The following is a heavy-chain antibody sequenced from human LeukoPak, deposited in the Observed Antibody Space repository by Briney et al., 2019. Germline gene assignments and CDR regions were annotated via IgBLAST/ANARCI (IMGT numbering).Heavy chain of an antibody. CDR2: MNPNSGNT. Sequence: ASVKVSCKASGYTFTSYDINWVRQATGQGLEWMGWMNPNSGNTGYAQKFQGRVTMTRNTSISTAYMGLSSLRSEDTAVYYCARVPRYCSGGSCYDYWGQGTLVTVSS. V-gene: IGHV1-8*01. CDR3: ARVPRYCSGGSCYDY. CDR1: GYTFTSYD. D-gene: IGHD2-15*01. J-gene: IGHJ4*02.